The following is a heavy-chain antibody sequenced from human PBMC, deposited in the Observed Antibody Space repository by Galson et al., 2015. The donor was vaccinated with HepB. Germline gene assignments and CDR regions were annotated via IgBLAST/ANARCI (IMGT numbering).Heavy chain of an antibody. V-gene: IGHV3-23*01. CDR3: AKGSGSGWLAEYFQH. CDR1: GFTFSSYA. J-gene: IGHJ1*01. CDR2: ISGSGGST. Sequence: SLRLSCAASGFTFSSYAMSWVRQAPGKGLEWVSAISGSGGSTYYADSVKGRFTISRDNSKNTLYLQMNSLRAEDTAVYYCAKGSGSGWLAEYFQHWGQGTLVTVSS. D-gene: IGHD6-19*01.